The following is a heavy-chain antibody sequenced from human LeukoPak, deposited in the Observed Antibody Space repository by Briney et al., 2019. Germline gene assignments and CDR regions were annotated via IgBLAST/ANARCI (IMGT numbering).Heavy chain of an antibody. J-gene: IGHJ4*02. D-gene: IGHD5-18*01. CDR1: GASVTN. V-gene: IGHV4-39*01. Sequence: SETLSLTCTVSGASVTNWSWIRQPPGKGLEWIGSIYYSGSTYYNPSLKSRVTISVDTSKNQFSLKLSSVTAADTAVYYCARLSGGQLWRGTWGRYFDYWGQGTLVTVSS. CDR2: IYYSGST. CDR3: ARLSGGQLWRGTWGRYFDY.